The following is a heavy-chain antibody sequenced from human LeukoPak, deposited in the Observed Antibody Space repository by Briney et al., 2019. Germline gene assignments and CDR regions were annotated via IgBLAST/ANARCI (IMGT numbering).Heavy chain of an antibody. J-gene: IGHJ6*03. CDR1: GGTFSSYA. V-gene: IGHV1-69*01. Sequence: SSVKVSCKASGGTFSSYAISWVRQAPGQGLEWMGGIIPTFGTANYAQKFQGRVTITADESTSTAYMELSSLRSEDTAVYYCARGSYDFWSGYPARYYYYYMDVWGKGTTITVSS. CDR2: IIPTFGTA. CDR3: ARGSYDFWSGYPARYYYYYMDV. D-gene: IGHD3-3*01.